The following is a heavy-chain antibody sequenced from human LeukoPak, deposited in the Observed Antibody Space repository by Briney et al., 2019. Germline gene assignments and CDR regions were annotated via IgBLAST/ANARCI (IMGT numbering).Heavy chain of an antibody. Sequence: GGSLRLSCAASGFTFSSYWMHWVRQAPGKGLEWVSAISGSGGSTYYADSVKGRFTVSRDNSKNTLYLQMNSLRAEDTAVYYCAKGPVSYYYYYYYMDVWGKGTTVTISS. V-gene: IGHV3-23*01. J-gene: IGHJ6*03. CDR3: AKGPVSYYYYYYYMDV. D-gene: IGHD6-6*01. CDR2: ISGSGGST. CDR1: GFTFSSYW.